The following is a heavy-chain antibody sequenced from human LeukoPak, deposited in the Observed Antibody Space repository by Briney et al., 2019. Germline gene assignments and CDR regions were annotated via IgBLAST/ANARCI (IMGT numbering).Heavy chain of an antibody. V-gene: IGHV3-74*01. CDR1: GFTFSSYW. Sequence: QPGGSLRLSCAASGFTFSSYWMHWVRQAPGKGLVWISRINSDGSTTSYADSVKGRFIISRDNAKNTLYLQMNSLRAEDTAVYYCARGNYYGQDYWGQGTLVTVSS. CDR2: INSDGSTT. J-gene: IGHJ4*02. CDR3: ARGNYYGQDY. D-gene: IGHD3-10*01.